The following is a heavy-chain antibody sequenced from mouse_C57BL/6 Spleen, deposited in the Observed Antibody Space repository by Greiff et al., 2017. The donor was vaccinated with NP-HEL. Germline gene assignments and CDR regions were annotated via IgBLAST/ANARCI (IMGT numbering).Heavy chain of an antibody. CDR1: GYAFSSSW. CDR2: IYPGDGDT. J-gene: IGHJ4*01. V-gene: IGHV1-82*01. Sequence: VQLQQSGPELVKPGASVKISCKASGYAFSSSWMNWVKQRPGKGLEWIGRIYPGDGDTNYNGKFKGKATLTADKSSSTAYMQLSSLTSEDSAVYFCARVNSPYYAMDYWGQGTSVTVSS. CDR3: ARVNSPYYAMDY. D-gene: IGHD4-1*02.